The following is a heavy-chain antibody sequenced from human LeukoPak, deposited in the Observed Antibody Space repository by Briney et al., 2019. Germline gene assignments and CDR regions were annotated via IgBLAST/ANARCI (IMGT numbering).Heavy chain of an antibody. CDR1: GFTFSSHG. CDR2: ISIGGDTT. CDR3: AGRRVLDASFDY. V-gene: IGHV3-23*01. J-gene: IGHJ4*02. Sequence: GGSLRLSCAASGFTFSSHGMCWVRQAPGRGLEWVSSISIGGDTTYSDSVKGRFTISRDNSKNTLYLQLDSLRAEDTAVYYCAGRRVLDASFDYWGQGTLVTVSS. D-gene: IGHD3-16*01.